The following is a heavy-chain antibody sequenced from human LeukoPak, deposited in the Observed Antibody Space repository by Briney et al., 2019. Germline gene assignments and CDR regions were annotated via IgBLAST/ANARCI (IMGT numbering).Heavy chain of an antibody. Sequence: SETLSLTCTVSGASIGLYYWSWIRQPAGKGLEWIGRIYTSGTSNYSPSLKSRVTMSLDLPKNQLSLKLNSVTAADTAVYYCARDRAVPHYYYGMDVWGQGTTVTVSS. J-gene: IGHJ6*02. CDR2: IYTSGTS. D-gene: IGHD6-19*01. CDR3: ARDRAVPHYYYGMDV. V-gene: IGHV4-4*07. CDR1: GASIGLYY.